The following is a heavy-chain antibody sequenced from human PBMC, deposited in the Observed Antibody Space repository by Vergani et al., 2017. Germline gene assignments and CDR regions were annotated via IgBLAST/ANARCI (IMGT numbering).Heavy chain of an antibody. D-gene: IGHD4-17*01. CDR3: ARHALDGDYISDY. J-gene: IGHJ4*02. CDR2: IYPGDSDT. CDR1: VYIFTSYC. V-gene: IGHV5-51*01. Sequence: EVQLVQSGAEVKKPGESLNLSCLFSVYIFTSYCLVCLRQMPEKGLEWMGIIYPGDSDTRYSPSFQGQVTISDDKSISTAYLQWSSLKASDTAMYYCARHALDGDYISDYWGQGTLVTVSS.